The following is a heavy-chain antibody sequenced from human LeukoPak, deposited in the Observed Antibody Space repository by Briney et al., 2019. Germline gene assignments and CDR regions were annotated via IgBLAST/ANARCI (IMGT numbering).Heavy chain of an antibody. D-gene: IGHD3-10*01. V-gene: IGHV4-34*01. J-gene: IGHJ4*02. CDR1: GGSFSGYS. CDR3: ARPRLLYGSGPILV. Sequence: SETLSLTCAVYGGSFSGYSWTWIRQPPGKGLEWIGEMSHSGYTNYNPSLKSRVAISVDTSKNQFSLNLISVTAAHTAVYYCARPRLLYGSGPILVWGQGNLVAVSS. CDR2: MSHSGYT.